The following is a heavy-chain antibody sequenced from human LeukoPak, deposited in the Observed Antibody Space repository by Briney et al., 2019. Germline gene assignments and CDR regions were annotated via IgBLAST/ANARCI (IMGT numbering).Heavy chain of an antibody. J-gene: IGHJ4*02. CDR2: IYPGDSDT. Sequence: KPGESLKISCKGSAYSFTSYWIGWVRQMPGKGLEWMGIIYPGDSDTRYSPSFQGQVTISADKSISTAYLQWSSLKASDTAMYYCARVHYYETSDWGNYFDYWGQGTLVTVSS. D-gene: IGHD3-22*01. CDR3: ARVHYYETSDWGNYFDY. CDR1: AYSFTSYW. V-gene: IGHV5-51*01.